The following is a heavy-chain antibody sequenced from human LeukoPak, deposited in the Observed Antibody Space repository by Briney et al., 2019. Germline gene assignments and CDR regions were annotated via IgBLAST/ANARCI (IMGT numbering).Heavy chain of an antibody. Sequence: PSETLSLTCTVSGGSISSSSYYWGWSRQPPGKGLEWIGSIYYSGYTYYNPSLKSRVMVAVDTSKNQFSLNLSSVTAADTAVYYCARKYYYGSGSYYSQFDYWGQGTLVTVSS. J-gene: IGHJ4*02. CDR2: IYYSGYT. V-gene: IGHV4-39*01. CDR3: ARKYYYGSGSYYSQFDY. D-gene: IGHD3-10*01. CDR1: GGSISSSSYY.